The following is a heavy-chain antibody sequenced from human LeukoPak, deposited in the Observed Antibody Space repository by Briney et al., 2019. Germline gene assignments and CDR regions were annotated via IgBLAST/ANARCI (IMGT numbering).Heavy chain of an antibody. CDR1: GGSISSYY. D-gene: IGHD5-24*01. CDR3: AMLAEDGYNRYFDL. J-gene: IGHJ2*01. CDR2: IYYSGST. V-gene: IGHV4-59*08. Sequence: SETLSLTCTVSGGSISSYYWSWIRQPPGKGLEWIGYIYYSGSTNYNPSLKSRVTISVDTSKNQFSLKLSSVTAADTAVYYCAMLAEDGYNRYFDLWGRGTLVTVSS.